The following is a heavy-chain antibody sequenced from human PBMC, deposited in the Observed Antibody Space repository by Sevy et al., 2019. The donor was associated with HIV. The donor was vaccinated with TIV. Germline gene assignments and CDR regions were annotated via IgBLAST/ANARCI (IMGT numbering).Heavy chain of an antibody. CDR2: INHSGST. D-gene: IGHD6-19*01. Sequence: SETLSLTCAVYGGSFSGYYWNWIRQPPGKGLEWIGEINHSGSTNYNPSLKSRVTISVVTSENHFSLRLSSVTAADTAVYYCERYRVAGNFDCWGQGTLVTVSS. J-gene: IGHJ4*02. CDR1: GGSFSGYY. CDR3: ERYRVAGNFDC. V-gene: IGHV4-34*01.